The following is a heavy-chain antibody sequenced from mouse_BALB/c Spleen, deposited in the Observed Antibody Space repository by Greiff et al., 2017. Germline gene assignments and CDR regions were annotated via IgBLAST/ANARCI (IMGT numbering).Heavy chain of an antibody. V-gene: IGHV2-9*02. CDR2: IWAGGST. D-gene: IGHD5-1-1*01. CDR3: ARDWIPYAMDY. CDR1: GFSLTSYG. Sequence: VQLVESGPGLVAPSQSLSITCTVSGFSLTSYGVHWVRQPPGKGLEWLGVIWAGGSTNYNSALMSRLSISKDNSKSQVFLKMNSLQTDDTAMYYCARDWIPYAMDYWGQGTSVTVSS. J-gene: IGHJ4*01.